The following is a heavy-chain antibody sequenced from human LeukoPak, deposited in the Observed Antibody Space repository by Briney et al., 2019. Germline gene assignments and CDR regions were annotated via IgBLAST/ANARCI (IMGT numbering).Heavy chain of an antibody. Sequence: GGSLRLSCVASGLXISGQWINWVRQAPGQGLEWVANIKHDGSEEYYADSVKGRFTISRDDGRNSVSLQMNSVRAEDTAVYYCGYTNNFYHWGQGTLVVVSS. D-gene: IGHD3-16*02. CDR2: IKHDGSEE. V-gene: IGHV3-7*01. CDR1: GLXISGQW. CDR3: GYTNNFYH. J-gene: IGHJ1*01.